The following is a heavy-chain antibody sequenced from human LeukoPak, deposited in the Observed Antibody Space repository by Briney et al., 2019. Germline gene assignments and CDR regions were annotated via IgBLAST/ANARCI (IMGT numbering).Heavy chain of an antibody. CDR3: ARDREYSNTERGFDY. J-gene: IGHJ4*02. CDR1: GYTFTDYY. Sequence: EASVKVSCKTSGYTFTDYYIHWVRQAPGQGLEWMGWINPNSGERNSAQKFQGRVTMTGDSSISTAYMELSRVTSDDTAVYYCARDREYSNTERGFDYWGQGTLVTVSS. CDR2: INPNSGER. V-gene: IGHV1-2*02. D-gene: IGHD4-11*01.